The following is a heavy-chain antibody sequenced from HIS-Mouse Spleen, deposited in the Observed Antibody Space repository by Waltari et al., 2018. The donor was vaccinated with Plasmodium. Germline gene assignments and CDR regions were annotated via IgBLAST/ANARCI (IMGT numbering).Heavy chain of an antibody. CDR1: GGPISSSSYS. J-gene: IGHJ4*02. Sequence: QLQLQESGPGLVKPSETLSLTCTVSGGPISSSSYSWGWSRQPPGKGLAWIGSIYYSGRTAANPSLKSRVTLAANTSKSHCSLRLSSATAADTAVYYGACVADHFLDYWGQGTLVTVSS. CDR2: IYYSGRT. V-gene: IGHV4-39*07. CDR3: ACVADHFLDY. D-gene: IGHD6-13*01.